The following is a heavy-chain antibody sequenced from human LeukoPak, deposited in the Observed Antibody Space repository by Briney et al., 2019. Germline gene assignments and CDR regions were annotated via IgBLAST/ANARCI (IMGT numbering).Heavy chain of an antibody. CDR1: GFPFSNAW. CDR2: IKSKSDGGTT. J-gene: IGHJ4*02. V-gene: IGHV3-15*01. Sequence: GGSLRLSCVVSGFPFSNAWMSWVRQAPAKGLEWVGRIKSKSDGGTTEYAAPVKGRFTISRDDSKDTLSLQMNSLKTEDTAVYYCSLGGTKAYSWGQGTLVTVSS. CDR3: SLGGTKAYS. D-gene: IGHD3-16*01.